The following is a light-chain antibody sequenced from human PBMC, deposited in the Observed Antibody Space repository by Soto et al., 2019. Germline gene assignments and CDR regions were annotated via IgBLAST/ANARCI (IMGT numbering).Light chain of an antibody. V-gene: IGKV3-20*01. CDR2: GVS. CDR1: QSISTTY. Sequence: EIVLTQSPDTLSLSPGERATLSCRASQSISTTYLAWYQQKRGQAPRLLIYGVSNRATGISDRFSGSGSGTDFSLTIGRLEPEDFAVYYCLQYGNLPYSFGQGTKLEIK. CDR3: LQYGNLPYS. J-gene: IGKJ2*03.